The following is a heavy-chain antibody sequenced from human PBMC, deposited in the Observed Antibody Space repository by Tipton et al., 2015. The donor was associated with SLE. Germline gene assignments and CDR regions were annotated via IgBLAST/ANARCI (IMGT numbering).Heavy chain of an antibody. CDR1: GGSVNSGSYY. CDR2: IYYSGIT. V-gene: IGHV4-61*01. J-gene: IGHJ6*02. CDR3: AREAGYYGMDV. Sequence: TLSLTCNVSGGSVNSGSYYWSWIRQPPGKGLEWIGYIYYSGITKYNPSLKSRVTISVETSKNQFSLKLSSVTAADTAIYYCAREAGYYGMDVWGQGTTVTVSS.